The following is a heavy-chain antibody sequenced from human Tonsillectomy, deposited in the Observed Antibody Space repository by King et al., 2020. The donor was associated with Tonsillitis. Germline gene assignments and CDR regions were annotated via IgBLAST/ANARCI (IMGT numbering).Heavy chain of an antibody. CDR1: GYSFTSYW. CDR3: ARRRSGDSSGYYYWFDP. J-gene: IGHJ5*02. V-gene: IGHV5-51*01. CDR2: IYPGDSDT. D-gene: IGHD3-22*01. Sequence: EVQLVQSGAEVKKPGESLKISCKGSGYSFTSYWIGWVRQMPGKGLEWMGIIYPGDSDTRYSPSFQGQVTISADKSISTAYLQWNSLKASDTAMYYCARRRSGDSSGYYYWFDPWGQGTLVTVSS.